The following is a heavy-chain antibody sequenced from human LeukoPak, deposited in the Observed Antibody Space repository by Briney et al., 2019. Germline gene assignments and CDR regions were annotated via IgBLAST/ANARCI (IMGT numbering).Heavy chain of an antibody. D-gene: IGHD1-1*01. Sequence: KASETLSLTCAVSGYSVSSGYYWGWIRQSPGKGLEWIARMYHSGTTYYNPSLKSRVTISVDTSKNQFSLKLNSVTAADTAVYYCARSNWNIDYWGQGTLVTVSS. CDR1: GYSVSSGYY. V-gene: IGHV4-38-2*01. J-gene: IGHJ4*02. CDR3: ARSNWNIDY. CDR2: MYHSGTT.